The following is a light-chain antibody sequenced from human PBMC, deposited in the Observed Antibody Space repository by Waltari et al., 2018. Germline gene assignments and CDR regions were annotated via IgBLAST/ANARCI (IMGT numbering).Light chain of an antibody. Sequence: DIQMTQSPSSVSASIGDRVTITCRASQGISNWLAWYQQKPGKAPKLLIYSASNSQSVVPSRFSGSGSGTDFTLTITSLQPEDFATYYCQQTDTFPYTFGQGTKLQIK. J-gene: IGKJ2*01. V-gene: IGKV1D-12*01. CDR1: QGISNW. CDR2: SAS. CDR3: QQTDTFPYT.